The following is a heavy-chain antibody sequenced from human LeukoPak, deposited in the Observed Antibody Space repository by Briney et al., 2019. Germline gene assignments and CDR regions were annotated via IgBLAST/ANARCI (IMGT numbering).Heavy chain of an antibody. Sequence: GGSLRLSCAASGFTFSSHLMHWVRQAPGKGLVWVSRISSDGTYTNYADSVRGRFTISRDNAKNTLYLQLNSLRAEDTAVYYCSRDRRYGGMDVWGQGTTVTVSS. CDR3: SRDRRYGGMDV. CDR2: ISSDGTYT. V-gene: IGHV3-74*01. J-gene: IGHJ6*02. CDR1: GFTFSSHL. D-gene: IGHD3-10*01.